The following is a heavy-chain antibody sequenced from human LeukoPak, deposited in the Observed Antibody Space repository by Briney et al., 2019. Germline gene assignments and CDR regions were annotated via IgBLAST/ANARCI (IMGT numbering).Heavy chain of an antibody. CDR1: GYTLTELS. CDR3: ATTYSSGWYVGY. D-gene: IGHD6-19*01. Sequence: GASVKVSCKVSGYTLTELSMHWVRQAPGKGHEWMGGFDPEDGETIYAQKFQGRVTMTEDTSTDTAYMELSSLRSEDTAVYYCATTYSSGWYVGYWGQGTLVTVSS. CDR2: FDPEDGET. V-gene: IGHV1-24*01. J-gene: IGHJ4*02.